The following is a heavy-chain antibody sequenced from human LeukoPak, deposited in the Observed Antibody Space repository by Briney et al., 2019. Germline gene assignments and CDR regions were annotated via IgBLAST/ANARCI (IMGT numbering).Heavy chain of an antibody. CDR2: ISDTSSAI. Sequence: GGSLRLSCAASGFTFNNYWMSWVRQAPGKGLEWVSYISDTSSAIYYADSVKGRFTISRDNAKNSLYLQMNSLRVEDTAAYYCVRGLAWGQGTLVAVSS. J-gene: IGHJ5*02. CDR3: VRGLA. V-gene: IGHV3-48*01. CDR1: GFTFNNYW.